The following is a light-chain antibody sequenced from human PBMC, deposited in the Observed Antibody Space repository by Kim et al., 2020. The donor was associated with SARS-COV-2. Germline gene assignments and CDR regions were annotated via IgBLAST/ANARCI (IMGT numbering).Light chain of an antibody. Sequence: SYELTQPPSVSVSPGQTASITCSGDKLGDKYACWYQQKPGQSPVLVIYQVSKRPSGIPERFSGSNSGNTATLTISGTQAMDEADYHCQAWDSSTVVFGGG. J-gene: IGLJ2*01. CDR2: QVS. V-gene: IGLV3-1*01. CDR3: QAWDSSTVV. CDR1: KLGDKY.